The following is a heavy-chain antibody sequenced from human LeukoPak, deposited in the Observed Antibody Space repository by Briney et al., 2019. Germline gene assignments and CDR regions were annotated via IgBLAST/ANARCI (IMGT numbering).Heavy chain of an antibody. Sequence: SETLPLTCTASGGSISSGGYYWGWIRQHPGTGLEWIGYIYYSGSTYYNPSLKSRVTISVDTSKNQFSLKLSSVTAADTAVYYCARVGSSGGHFDYWGQGTLVTVSS. V-gene: IGHV4-31*03. D-gene: IGHD2-15*01. CDR3: ARVGSSGGHFDY. CDR1: GGSISSGGYY. J-gene: IGHJ4*02. CDR2: IYYSGST.